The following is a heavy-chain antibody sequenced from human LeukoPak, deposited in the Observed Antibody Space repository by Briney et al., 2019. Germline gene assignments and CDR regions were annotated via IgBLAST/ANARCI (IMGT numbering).Heavy chain of an antibody. CDR2: ISGSGSTI. CDR1: GFTFRSYE. V-gene: IGHV3-48*03. D-gene: IGHD3-10*01. Sequence: GGSLRLSCAASGFTFRSYEMSWVRQAPGKGLEWVSYISGSGSTIYYADSVQGRFTISRDNAKNSLYLQMNSLKAEDTAVYYCARAGTPSGSFNYYYYYMDVWGKGTTVTVSS. J-gene: IGHJ6*03. CDR3: ARAGTPSGSFNYYYYYMDV.